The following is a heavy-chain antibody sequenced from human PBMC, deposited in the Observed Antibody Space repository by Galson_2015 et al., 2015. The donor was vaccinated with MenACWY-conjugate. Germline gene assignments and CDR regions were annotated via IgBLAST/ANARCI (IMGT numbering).Heavy chain of an antibody. D-gene: IGHD1-26*01. CDR1: GLIFNTYW. CDR2: INPGGSST. Sequence: SLRLSCAASGLIFNTYWMHWVRQAPGKGLVWVSRINPGGSSTTYADSVKDRFTISRDNAKNTLYLQMNSLRPEDTAVFYCAKSRGASFYFDSWGRGTLVTVSS. CDR3: AKSRGASFYFDS. V-gene: IGHV3-74*01. J-gene: IGHJ4*02.